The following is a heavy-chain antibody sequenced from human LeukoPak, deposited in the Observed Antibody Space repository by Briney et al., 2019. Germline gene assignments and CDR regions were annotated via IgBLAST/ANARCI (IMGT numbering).Heavy chain of an antibody. D-gene: IGHD2-21*02. CDR2: INHSGST. CDR3: ARGVVAVTANDYYYYMDV. J-gene: IGHJ6*03. CDR1: GGSFSGYY. V-gene: IGHV4-34*01. Sequence: SETLSLTCAVYGGSFSGYYWSWLRQPPGKGLEWIGEINHSGSTNYNTSLKSRVTISVDTSKNQFSLTLTSVTAAVTALYYCARGVVAVTANDYYYYMDVWGKGTTVTVSS.